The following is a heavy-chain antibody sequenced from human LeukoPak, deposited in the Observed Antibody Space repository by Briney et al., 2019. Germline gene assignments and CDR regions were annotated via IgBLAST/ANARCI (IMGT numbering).Heavy chain of an antibody. CDR1: GFPFHIYE. CDR2: IGSSGTTR. J-gene: IGHJ4*02. D-gene: IGHD6-19*01. V-gene: IGHV3-48*03. CDR3: ALLAVASDFDY. Sequence: GGSLRLSCAVSGFPFHIYEKNWVPPAPGKGPEGVSNIGSSGTTRYYADSVKGRFSISRDNAKNSLYLQMNSLRVEDTGVYYCALLAVASDFDYWGQGALVTVSS.